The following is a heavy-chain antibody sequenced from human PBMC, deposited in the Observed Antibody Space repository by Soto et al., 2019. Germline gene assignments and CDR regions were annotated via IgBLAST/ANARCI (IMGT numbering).Heavy chain of an antibody. Sequence: EVQLLESGGDLVQPGGSLRLSCAASGFNVGAFAVNWVRQAPGKGLEWVSGISVSDAFIYYADSVRGRFSISRDASENILYLQMNSLIFDDTALYYCTRETVAGITGLDYWGPGTLVTVSS. CDR2: ISVSDAFI. CDR3: TRETVAGITGLDY. D-gene: IGHD1-20*01. J-gene: IGHJ4*02. CDR1: GFNVGAFA. V-gene: IGHV3-23*01.